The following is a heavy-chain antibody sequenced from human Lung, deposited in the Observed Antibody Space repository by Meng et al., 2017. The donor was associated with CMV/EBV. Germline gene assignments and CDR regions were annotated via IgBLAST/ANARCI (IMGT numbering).Heavy chain of an antibody. Sequence: SXTLSLXCTVSGGSISSSDYYWAWLRQTPGKGLEDFGSIHYDGTTYYNPSLKSQVTMSLDASKNQFSLRLSSVTAADTAVYYCARDYKYDTSPFDYWGRGTXVTGAS. CDR3: ARDYKYDTSPFDY. D-gene: IGHD3-22*01. J-gene: IGHJ4*02. CDR1: GGSISSSDYY. V-gene: IGHV4-39*07. CDR2: IHYDGTT.